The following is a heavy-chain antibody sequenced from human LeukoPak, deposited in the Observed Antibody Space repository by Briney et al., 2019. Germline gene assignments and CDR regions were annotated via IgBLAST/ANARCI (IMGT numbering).Heavy chain of an antibody. CDR2: ITSSSTTI. CDR1: GFTFSSYS. D-gene: IGHD3-22*01. J-gene: IGHJ4*02. V-gene: IGHV3-48*04. Sequence: GGSLRLSCAASGFTFSSYSMNWVRQAPGKGLEWVSYITSSSTTIYYADSVKGRFTISRDNAKNSLYLQMNSLRAEDTAVYYCARLPPYYYDSGGYDYWGQGTLVTVSS. CDR3: ARLPPYYYDSGGYDY.